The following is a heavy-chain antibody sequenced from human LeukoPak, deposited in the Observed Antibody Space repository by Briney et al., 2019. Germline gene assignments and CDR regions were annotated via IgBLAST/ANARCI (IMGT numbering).Heavy chain of an antibody. CDR3: ARDIYGDYWFDP. D-gene: IGHD4-17*01. CDR1: GGSISSSSYY. J-gene: IGHJ5*02. Sequence: SETLSLTCTVSGGSISSSSYYWGWIRQPPGKGLEWLGSIYYSGSTYYNPSLKSRVTISVDTSKNQFSLKLSSVTAADTAVYYCARDIYGDYWFDPWGQGTLVTVSS. V-gene: IGHV4-39*07. CDR2: IYYSGST.